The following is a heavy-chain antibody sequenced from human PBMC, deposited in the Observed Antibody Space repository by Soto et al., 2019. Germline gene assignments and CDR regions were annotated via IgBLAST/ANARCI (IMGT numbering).Heavy chain of an antibody. CDR2: IYYSGST. Sequence: QVQLQESGPGLVKPSETLSLTCTVSGGSISSYYWSWIRQPPGKGLEWIGYIYYSGSTNYNPSLKSRVTISVDTSKNQFSLKLSSVTAADTAVYYCARGGSDLTGRWGQGTLVTVSS. V-gene: IGHV4-59*01. J-gene: IGHJ4*02. CDR3: ARGGSDLTGR. D-gene: IGHD3-9*01. CDR1: GGSISSYY.